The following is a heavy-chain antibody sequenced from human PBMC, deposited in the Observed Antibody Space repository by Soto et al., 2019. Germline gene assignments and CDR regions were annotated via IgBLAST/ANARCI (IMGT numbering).Heavy chain of an antibody. CDR3: ARDAATIVVVPAATHWFDP. V-gene: IGHV1-69*01. CDR1: GGPFSSYA. J-gene: IGHJ5*02. Sequence: QVQLVQSGTEVKKPGSSVKVSCKASGGPFSSYAISWVRQAPGQGLEWMGGIIPIFGTANYAQKFQGRVTITADESTSTAYMELSSLRSEDTAVYYCARDAATIVVVPAATHWFDPWGQGTLVTVSS. D-gene: IGHD2-2*01. CDR2: IIPIFGTA.